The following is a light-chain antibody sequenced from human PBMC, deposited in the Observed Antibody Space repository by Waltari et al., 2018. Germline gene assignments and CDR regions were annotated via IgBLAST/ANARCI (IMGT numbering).Light chain of an antibody. CDR2: EDE. CDR1: ALGNKY. CDR3: QTWDTNTVV. Sequence: SFALTQAPSLSVSPGQTATIACSGDALGNKYVCWYQPKPGQSPVLVIFEDEKRPSGIPVRFSASNSGNTALLTITGVQALDEAAYYCQTWDTNTVVFGGGTKLTVL. V-gene: IGLV3-1*01. J-gene: IGLJ2*01.